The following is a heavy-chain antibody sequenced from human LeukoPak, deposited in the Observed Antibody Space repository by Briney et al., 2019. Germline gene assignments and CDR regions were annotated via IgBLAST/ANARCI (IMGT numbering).Heavy chain of an antibody. J-gene: IGHJ3*02. CDR3: AKESVVVAATGAFDI. V-gene: IGHV3-9*01. Sequence: PGGSLRLSCAASGFTFDDYAMHWVRQAPGKGLEWVSGISWNSGSIGYADSVKGRFTISRDNAKNSLYLQMNSLRAEDTALYYCAKESVVVAATGAFDIWGQGTMVTVSS. CDR2: ISWNSGSI. CDR1: GFTFDDYA. D-gene: IGHD2-15*01.